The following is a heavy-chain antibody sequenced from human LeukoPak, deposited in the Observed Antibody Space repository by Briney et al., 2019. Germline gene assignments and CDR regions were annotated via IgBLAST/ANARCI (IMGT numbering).Heavy chain of an antibody. CDR2: IRTKRNNYAT. Sequence: PGGSLRLSCAASGFTFSDSAMHWVRQASGKGLEWVGRIRTKRNNYATAYAASVRGRFTISRDGSKNTAFLQMSSLKTEDTAVYYCTGRDDYGDYWGQGIVVTVSS. V-gene: IGHV3-73*01. J-gene: IGHJ4*02. CDR3: TGRDDYGDY. CDR1: GFTFSDSA.